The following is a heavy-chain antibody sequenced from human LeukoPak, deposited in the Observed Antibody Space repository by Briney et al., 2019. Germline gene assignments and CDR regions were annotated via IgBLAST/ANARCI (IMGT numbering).Heavy chain of an antibody. CDR1: GFTFNSYA. CDR2: ISGSGGGT. CDR3: AKDLGRYRNNYFDY. Sequence: GGSLRLSCAASGFTFNSYAMSWVRQAPEKGLEWVATISGSGGGTYYADSVKGRFTISRDDSKNTLYLQMNSLRAEDTAVYYCAKDLGRYRNNYFDYWGQGTPVTVSS. D-gene: IGHD1-26*01. V-gene: IGHV3-23*01. J-gene: IGHJ4*02.